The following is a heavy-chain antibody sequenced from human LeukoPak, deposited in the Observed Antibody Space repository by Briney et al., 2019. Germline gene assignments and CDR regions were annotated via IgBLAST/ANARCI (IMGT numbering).Heavy chain of an antibody. D-gene: IGHD3-16*01. CDR2: INPDGSIK. CDR1: GFTFAHHF. J-gene: IGHJ4*02. Sequence: GGSLRLSCVASGFTFAHHFMSWVRQPPGGGLEWLAKINPDGSIKFHADSVKGRFTISRDNARNSVYLQMNSLRGEDTAVYYCARAVDVADYWGGGTLVGVSS. V-gene: IGHV3-7*01. CDR3: ARAVDVADY.